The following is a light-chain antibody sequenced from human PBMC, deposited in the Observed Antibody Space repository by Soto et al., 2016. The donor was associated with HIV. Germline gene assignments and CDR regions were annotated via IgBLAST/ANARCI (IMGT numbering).Light chain of an antibody. CDR2: DNS. CDR1: NIGSKS. V-gene: IGLV3-21*03. J-gene: IGLJ2*01. Sequence: SYVLTQPPAVSLAPGKTARITCGGNNIGSKSVHWYQQKPGQAPVLVVYDNSDRPSGIPERFSGSNSGNTATLTISRVEVGDEADFYCQVWDSSNDHVVFGGGTKLTVL. CDR3: QVWDSSNDHVV.